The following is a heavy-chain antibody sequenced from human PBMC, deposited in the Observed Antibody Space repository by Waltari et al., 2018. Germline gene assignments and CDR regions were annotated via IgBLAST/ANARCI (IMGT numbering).Heavy chain of an antibody. CDR2: INHSGST. CDR1: GGSFSGYY. V-gene: IGHV4-34*04. D-gene: IGHD4-4*01. CDR3: VRGRGVGGAYNNT. J-gene: IGHJ5*02. Sequence: QVQLQQWGAGLLKPSETLSLTCAVYGGSFSGYYWSWIRQPPGKGLEWIGEINHSGSTTTNPSPKSRSTISVDTPKNQFSRRLGVVPAADPAGYYVVRGRGVGGAYNNTWGRETLSPSPQ.